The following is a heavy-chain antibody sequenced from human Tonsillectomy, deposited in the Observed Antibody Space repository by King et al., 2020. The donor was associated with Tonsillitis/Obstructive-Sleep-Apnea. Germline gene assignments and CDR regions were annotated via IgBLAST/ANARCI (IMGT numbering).Heavy chain of an antibody. J-gene: IGHJ3*02. V-gene: IGHV7-4-1*02. Sequence: QLVQSGSELKKPGASVKVSCEASGYTFTTYAMNWVRQAPGQGLEWMGWINTNTGNPTYAQGFPGRFVFSLYTSVSTAYLQISSLKAEDTALFYCARGGVGYAFDIWGQGTMVTVSS. CDR1: GYTFTTYA. CDR3: ARGGVGYAFDI. D-gene: IGHD2-15*01. CDR2: INTNTGNP.